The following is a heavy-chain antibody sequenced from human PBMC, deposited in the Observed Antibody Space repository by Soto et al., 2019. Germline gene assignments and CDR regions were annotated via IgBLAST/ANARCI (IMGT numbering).Heavy chain of an antibody. CDR3: ERGYSSWNYYYGMDV. CDR2: IYSGGST. Sequence: EVQLVESGGGLIQPGGSLRLSCAASGFTVSTNYMSWVRQAPGKGLEWVSVIYSGGSTYYADSVKGRFTISRDNSKNTLYLQMNSLRAEDTAVYYCERGYSSWNYYYGMDVWGQGTTVTVSS. D-gene: IGHD6-13*01. V-gene: IGHV3-53*01. CDR1: GFTVSTNY. J-gene: IGHJ6*02.